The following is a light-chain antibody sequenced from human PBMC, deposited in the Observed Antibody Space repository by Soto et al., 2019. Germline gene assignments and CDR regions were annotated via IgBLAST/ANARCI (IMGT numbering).Light chain of an antibody. V-gene: IGLV1-47*02. CDR2: SNN. CDR1: SSNIENNY. Sequence: QSVLTQPPSASGTPGQRVTISCSGSSSNIENNYVYWYQHLPGTAPKLLIYSNNQRPSGVPDRFSASKSGSSASLAISGLRSEDEADYYCAAWDDSLNMVFGGGTKLTVL. J-gene: IGLJ2*01. CDR3: AAWDDSLNMV.